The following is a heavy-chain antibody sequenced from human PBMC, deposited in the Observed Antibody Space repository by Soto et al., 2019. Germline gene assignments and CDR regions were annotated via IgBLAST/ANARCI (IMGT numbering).Heavy chain of an antibody. J-gene: IGHJ5*02. D-gene: IGHD6-19*01. Sequence: SETLSLTCTVSGGSLSSSSYYWGWIRQPPGKGLEWIGSIYYSGSTYYNPSLKSRVTISVDTSKNQFSLKLSSVTAADTAVYYCARHESGWSLNWFDPWGQGTLVTVSS. V-gene: IGHV4-39*01. CDR1: GGSLSSSSYY. CDR2: IYYSGST. CDR3: ARHESGWSLNWFDP.